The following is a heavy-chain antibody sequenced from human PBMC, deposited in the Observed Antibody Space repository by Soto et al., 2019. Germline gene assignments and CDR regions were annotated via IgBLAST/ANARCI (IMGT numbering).Heavy chain of an antibody. Sequence: SETLSLTCDFSVDSISTYYWSWIRQPPGKGLEWIGYVYYSGSTLYNPSLESRVTMSIDMSKKQVSLKPTSVIAADTAVYYCARTRMIESWIDYWGHGTLVTVSS. V-gene: IGHV4-59*01. D-gene: IGHD2-21*01. CDR2: VYYSGST. CDR1: VDSISTYY. CDR3: ARTRMIESWIDY. J-gene: IGHJ4*01.